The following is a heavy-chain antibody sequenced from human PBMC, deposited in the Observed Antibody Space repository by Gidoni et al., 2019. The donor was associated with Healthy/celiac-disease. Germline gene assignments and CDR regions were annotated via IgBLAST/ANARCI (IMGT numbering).Heavy chain of an antibody. CDR2: ISGSGGST. CDR3: AKDGSRLGELLSYYGMDV. D-gene: IGHD3-10*01. CDR1: GFTFSSYA. J-gene: IGHJ6*02. V-gene: IGHV3-23*01. Sequence: EVQLLESGGGLVQPGGSLRLSCAASGFTFSSYAMSWVRQAPGKGLEWVSAISGSGGSTYYADSVKGRFTISRDNSKNTLYLQMNSLRAEDTAVYYCAKDGSRLGELLSYYGMDVWGQGTTVTVSS.